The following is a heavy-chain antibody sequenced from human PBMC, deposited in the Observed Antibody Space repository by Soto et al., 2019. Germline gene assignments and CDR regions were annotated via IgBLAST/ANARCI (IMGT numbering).Heavy chain of an antibody. CDR1: GFSFSIYA. CDR3: ARGYSYGPNWESDALDI. D-gene: IGHD5-18*01. CDR2: ISYHGSTE. Sequence: QVQLVESGGGVVQPGRSLRLSCAASGFSFSIYAMHWVRQAPGKGLEGVAVISYHGSTEYYGDSVKGRFTISRDNSKNTLYLQMYSLRPEDTAIYYCARGYSYGPNWESDALDIWGQGAMVTVSS. V-gene: IGHV3-30-3*01. J-gene: IGHJ3*02.